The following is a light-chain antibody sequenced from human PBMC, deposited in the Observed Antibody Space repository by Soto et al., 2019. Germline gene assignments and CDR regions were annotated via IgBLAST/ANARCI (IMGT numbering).Light chain of an antibody. CDR3: QQYNSYSYT. Sequence: DIPMTQSPSTLSASVGDRVTITCRASQSISSWLAWYQQKPGKAPKLLIYKASILECGVPSRFSGSGAVTEFTLTISTLQPDDFATYYCQQYNSYSYTFGQGTKLVIK. CDR1: QSISSW. CDR2: KAS. V-gene: IGKV1-5*03. J-gene: IGKJ2*01.